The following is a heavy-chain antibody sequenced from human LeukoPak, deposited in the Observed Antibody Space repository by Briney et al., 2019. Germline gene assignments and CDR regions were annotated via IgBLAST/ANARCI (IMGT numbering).Heavy chain of an antibody. CDR2: ISGSGGRT. Sequence: PGGSLRLSCAASGFIFRNYAMSWVRQAPGKGLEWVSGISGSGGRTHYADSVQGRLTISRDNSRNTLYLQSNRLRAEDTAVYYCAKSGTDFWSGPALNWGQGVLVTVSS. J-gene: IGHJ4*02. CDR1: GFIFRNYA. D-gene: IGHD3-3*01. CDR3: AKSGTDFWSGPALN. V-gene: IGHV3-23*01.